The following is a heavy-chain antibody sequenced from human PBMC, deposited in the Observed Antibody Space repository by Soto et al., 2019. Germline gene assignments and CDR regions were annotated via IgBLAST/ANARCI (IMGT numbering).Heavy chain of an antibody. CDR3: ARAGYSGYDLTFDY. D-gene: IGHD5-12*01. CDR1: GGSISSGGYS. V-gene: IGHV4-30-2*01. J-gene: IGHJ4*02. Sequence: SETLSLTCAVSGGSISSGGYSWSWIRQPPGKGLEWLGYIYHSGSTFYSPSLKSRVTISVDRSKNHFSLKLNSVTAADTAMYHCARAGYSGYDLTFDYWGQGALVTVSS. CDR2: IYHSGST.